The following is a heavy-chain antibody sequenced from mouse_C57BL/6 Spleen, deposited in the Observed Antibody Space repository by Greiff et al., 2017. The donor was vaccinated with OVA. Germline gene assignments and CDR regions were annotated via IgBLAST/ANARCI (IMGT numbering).Heavy chain of an antibody. J-gene: IGHJ3*01. D-gene: IGHD2-12*01. CDR3: ANSPSRAWFAY. V-gene: IGHV1-82*01. CDR1: GYAFSSSW. Sequence: VKLMESGPELVKPGASVKISCKASGYAFSSSWMNWVKQRPGKGLEWIGRIYPGDGDTNYNGKFKGKATLTADKSSSTAYMQLSSLTSEDSAVYFCANSPSRAWFAYWGQGTLVTVSA. CDR2: IYPGDGDT.